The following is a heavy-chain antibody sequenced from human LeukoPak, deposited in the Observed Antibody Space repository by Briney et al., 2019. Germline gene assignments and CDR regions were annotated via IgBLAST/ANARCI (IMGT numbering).Heavy chain of an antibody. D-gene: IGHD3-10*01. CDR1: GGSISNYY. V-gene: IGHV4-59*08. CDR3: ARLAYGSGTLDY. CDR2: ISYTGST. Sequence: SETLSITCTVSGGSISNYYWSWIRQPPGKGLEWIGYISYTGSTNYNPSLKSRVTISVDTSKNQFSLKLSSVTAADTAVYYCARLAYGSGTLDYWGQGTLVTVSS. J-gene: IGHJ4*02.